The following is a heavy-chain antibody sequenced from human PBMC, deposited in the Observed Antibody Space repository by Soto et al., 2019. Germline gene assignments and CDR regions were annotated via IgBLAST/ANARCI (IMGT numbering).Heavy chain of an antibody. CDR3: ARAVTWGLDV. D-gene: IGHD3-10*01. CDR2: ISRSSTGI. CDR1: GFTFSLYS. V-gene: IGHV3-48*02. J-gene: IGHJ6*02. Sequence: EVQLVESGGGLVQPGGSLRLSCAASGFTFSLYSMSWVRQAPGKGLEWVSYISRSSTGIHYADSVKGRFTISRDDATNSTHLQMNSLRDGDTAVYYCARAVTWGLDVWGQGTTVSIS.